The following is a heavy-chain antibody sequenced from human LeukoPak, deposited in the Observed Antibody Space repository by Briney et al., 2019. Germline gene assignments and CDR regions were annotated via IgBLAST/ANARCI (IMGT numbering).Heavy chain of an antibody. CDR3: AREGRPYYYDSSGYFGY. V-gene: IGHV3-33*01. Sequence: GRSLRLSCAAAGFTFSSYGMRWVRQAPGKGLEWVAVIWYDGSNKYYADSVKGRFTISRDNSKNTLYLQMNSLRAEDTAVYYCAREGRPYYYDSSGYFGYWGQGTLVTVSS. D-gene: IGHD3-22*01. J-gene: IGHJ4*02. CDR2: IWYDGSNK. CDR1: GFTFSSYG.